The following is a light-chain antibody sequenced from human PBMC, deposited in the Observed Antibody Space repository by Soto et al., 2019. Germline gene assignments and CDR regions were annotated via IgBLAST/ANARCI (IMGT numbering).Light chain of an antibody. CDR2: DAS. CDR1: PTLYNN. CDR3: QQYGSSPWT. Sequence: EIVMTPCPPTLSLTPGERVTLSCRDSPTLYNNLGWYQQKPGQAPRLLISDASTRATGVPARFSGSGSGTDFTLTISRLEPEDFAVYYCQQYGSSPWTFGQGTKV. J-gene: IGKJ1*01. V-gene: IGKV3-20*01.